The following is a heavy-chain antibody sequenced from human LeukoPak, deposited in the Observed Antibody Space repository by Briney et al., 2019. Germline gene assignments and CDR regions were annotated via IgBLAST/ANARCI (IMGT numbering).Heavy chain of an antibody. D-gene: IGHD6-13*01. J-gene: IGHJ4*02. Sequence: ASVKVSCKASGYTFTGYYMHWVRQAPGQGLEWMGWINPNSGGTNYAQKFQGRVTITADKSTSTAYMELSSLRSEDTAVYYCARGPGSIAAAGFDYWGQGTLVTVSS. V-gene: IGHV1-2*02. CDR3: ARGPGSIAAAGFDY. CDR2: INPNSGGT. CDR1: GYTFTGYY.